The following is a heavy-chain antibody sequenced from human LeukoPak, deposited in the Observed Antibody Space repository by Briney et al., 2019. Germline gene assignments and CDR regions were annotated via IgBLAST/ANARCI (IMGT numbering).Heavy chain of an antibody. V-gene: IGHV1-46*01. Sequence: ASVKVSCKASGYTFTSYYMHWVRQAPGQGLEWMGIINPSGGSTSYAQKFQGRVTMTEDTSTDTAYMELSSLRSEDTAVYYCATSRARFLEWLLYPFDYWGQGTLVTVSS. CDR1: GYTFTSYY. D-gene: IGHD3-3*01. J-gene: IGHJ4*02. CDR2: INPSGGST. CDR3: ATSRARFLEWLLYPFDY.